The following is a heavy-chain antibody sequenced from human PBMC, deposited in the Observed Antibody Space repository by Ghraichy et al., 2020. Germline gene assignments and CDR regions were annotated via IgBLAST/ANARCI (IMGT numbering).Heavy chain of an antibody. J-gene: IGHJ4*02. V-gene: IGHV3-7*01. Sequence: GGSLRLSCAASGFIFSNHWMSWVRQAPGQGLEWVASIRPNGSDKFSLDSVRGRVTISRDGVPTSLFLQMNSLRAEDTAMYFCARLMGTTTIWDYWGQGTLVTVSS. CDR2: IRPNGSDK. CDR3: ARLMGTTTIWDY. CDR1: GFIFSNHW. D-gene: IGHD1-26*01.